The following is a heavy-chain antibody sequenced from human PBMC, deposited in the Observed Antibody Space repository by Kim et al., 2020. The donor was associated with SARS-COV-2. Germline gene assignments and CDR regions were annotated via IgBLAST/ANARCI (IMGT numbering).Heavy chain of an antibody. CDR3: AKGAGFFDY. Sequence: GSTYYAVSVKGRFTISRYNSKNTLYLQMNSLRAEDTAVYYCAKGAGFFDYWGQGTLVTVSS. V-gene: IGHV3-23*01. CDR2: GST. J-gene: IGHJ4*02.